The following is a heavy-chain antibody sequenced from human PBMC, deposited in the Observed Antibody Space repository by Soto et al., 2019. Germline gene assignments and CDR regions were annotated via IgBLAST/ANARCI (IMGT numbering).Heavy chain of an antibody. CDR1: GFSLSTSGVG. CDR2: IYWDDDK. CDR3: TRRNWNYVFDY. J-gene: IGHJ4*02. D-gene: IGHD1-7*01. V-gene: IGHV2-5*02. Sequence: QITLKESGPTLVKPTQTLTLTCTFSGFSLSTSGVGVGWIRQPPGKALEWLALIYWDDDKRYSPSLKSRLTITKDTSKNQVVLTITNMDPVDTATYYCTRRNWNYVFDYWGQGTLVTVSS.